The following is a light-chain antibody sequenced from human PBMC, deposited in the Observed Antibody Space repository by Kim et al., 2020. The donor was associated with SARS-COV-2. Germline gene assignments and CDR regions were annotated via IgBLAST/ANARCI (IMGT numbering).Light chain of an antibody. V-gene: IGLV3-21*04. CDR2: YDR. CDR1: NIGSKS. Sequence: SYELTQPPSVSVAPGKTARITCGGNNIGSKSVHWYQQKPGQAPVLVIHYDRDRPPGIPERFSGSNSGNTATLTISRVEAGDEADYYCQVWDSSSDHRVFGGGNQLTVL. CDR3: QVWDSSSDHRV. J-gene: IGLJ3*02.